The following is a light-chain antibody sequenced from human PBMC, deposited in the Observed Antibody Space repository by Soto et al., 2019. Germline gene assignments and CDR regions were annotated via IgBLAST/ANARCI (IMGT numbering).Light chain of an antibody. CDR3: QQYGGSPNT. V-gene: IGKV3-20*01. CDR1: QSVSSSY. CDR2: GAS. Sequence: EIVLTQSPGTLSLSPGERATLSCRASQSVSSSYLAWYQQKPGQAPRLLIYGASGRATGIPDRFSGSGSGTDFTLTIDRLEPEDFAVYYCQQYGGSPNTLGGGTKVDIK. J-gene: IGKJ4*01.